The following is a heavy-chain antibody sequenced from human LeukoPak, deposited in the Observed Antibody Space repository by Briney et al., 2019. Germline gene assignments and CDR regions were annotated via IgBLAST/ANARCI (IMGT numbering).Heavy chain of an antibody. D-gene: IGHD1-26*01. Sequence: VASVKVSCKASNYPFTRYGISWVRQAPGQGLEWMGWISGSNGNTNYAQKFQGRVSMTADASTGTAYLELRSLRSDDTAVYYCARSGRGTYYYFDLWGQGTLVTVSS. CDR1: NYPFTRYG. J-gene: IGHJ4*02. CDR2: ISGSNGNT. V-gene: IGHV1-18*01. CDR3: ARSGRGTYYYFDL.